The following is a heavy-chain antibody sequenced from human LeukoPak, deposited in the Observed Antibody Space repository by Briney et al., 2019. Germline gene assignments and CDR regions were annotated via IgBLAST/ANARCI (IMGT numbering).Heavy chain of an antibody. CDR3: ARHGLGTQTRRVVGATGGSAFDI. J-gene: IGHJ3*02. V-gene: IGHV4-34*01. D-gene: IGHD1-26*01. CDR2: INHSGST. Sequence: SETLSLTCTVYGGSFSGYYWSWIRQPPGKGLEWIGEINHSGSTNYNPSLKSRVTISVDTSKNQFSLKLSSVTAADTAVYYCARHGLGTQTRRVVGATGGSAFDIWGQGTMVTVSS. CDR1: GGSFSGYY.